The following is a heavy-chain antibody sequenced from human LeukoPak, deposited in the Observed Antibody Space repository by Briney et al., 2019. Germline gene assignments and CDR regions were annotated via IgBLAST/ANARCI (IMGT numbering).Heavy chain of an antibody. J-gene: IGHJ4*02. V-gene: IGHV3-33*01. CDR1: GFTFSSYG. CDR2: IWYDGSNK. D-gene: IGHD2-15*01. Sequence: PGRSLRLSCAASGFTFSSYGMHWVRQAPGKGLEWVAVIWYDGSNKYYADSVKGRFTISRDISTNTLYLQMNSLRAEDTAIYYCVRGCSDTCYRFDYWGQGTLVTVSS. CDR3: VRGCSDTCYRFDY.